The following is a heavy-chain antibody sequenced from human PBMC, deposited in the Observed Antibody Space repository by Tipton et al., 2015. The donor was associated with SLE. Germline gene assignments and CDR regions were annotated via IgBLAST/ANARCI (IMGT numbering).Heavy chain of an antibody. D-gene: IGHD3-3*01. V-gene: IGHV4-61*01. Sequence: TLSLTCVVSGYSISIGYYWSWIRQFPGRGLEWIGFFYYSGGTSYNPSLKSRVSISLDKSKNQFSLKLSSVTAADTAVYYCARGGTVFGVVLNWFDPWGQGTLVTVSS. CDR2: FYYSGGT. J-gene: IGHJ5*02. CDR1: GYSISIGYY. CDR3: ARGGTVFGVVLNWFDP.